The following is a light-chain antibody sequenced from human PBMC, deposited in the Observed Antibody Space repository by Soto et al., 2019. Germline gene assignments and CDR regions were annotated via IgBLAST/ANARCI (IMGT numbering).Light chain of an antibody. Sequence: EIVLTQSPGTLSLSSGERATLSCRASQSVSSNYLAWYQQKPGQAPRLLIFGASSRATGIPDRFSGSGSGKAFSLTIRRLEPEGFAVYYCQQYGSSPLTFGGGTKVEI. CDR2: GAS. V-gene: IGKV3-20*01. J-gene: IGKJ4*01. CDR1: QSVSSNY. CDR3: QQYGSSPLT.